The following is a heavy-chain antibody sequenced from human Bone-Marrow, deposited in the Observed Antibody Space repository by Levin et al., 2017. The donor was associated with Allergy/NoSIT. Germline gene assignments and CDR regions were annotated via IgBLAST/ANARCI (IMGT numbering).Heavy chain of an antibody. Sequence: SCAASGFTFDDYTMHWVRQSPGKSLEWVSLISWDGGVTYYADTVKGRFTISRDNNKNSLYLQMNSLGPEDTALYYCAKYTSADVLTGYFEDWGQGTLVTVSS. V-gene: IGHV3-43*01. J-gene: IGHJ4*02. CDR2: ISWDGGVT. D-gene: IGHD3-9*01. CDR1: GFTFDDYT. CDR3: AKYTSADVLTGYFED.